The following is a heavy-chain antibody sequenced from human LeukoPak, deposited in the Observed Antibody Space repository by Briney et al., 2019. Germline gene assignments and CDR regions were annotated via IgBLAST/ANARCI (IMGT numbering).Heavy chain of an antibody. CDR3: ARSEYDILTGYYPSYLNY. Sequence: SGTLSLTCTVSGASISSYYWSWIRQPPGKGLEWIGYIYSSGTTSYNPSLRSRVTISVDTSKNQFSLKLSSVTAADTAVYYCARSEYDILTGYYPSYLNYWGQGTLVTVSS. V-gene: IGHV4-59*01. D-gene: IGHD3-9*01. CDR1: GASISSYY. CDR2: IYSSGTT. J-gene: IGHJ4*02.